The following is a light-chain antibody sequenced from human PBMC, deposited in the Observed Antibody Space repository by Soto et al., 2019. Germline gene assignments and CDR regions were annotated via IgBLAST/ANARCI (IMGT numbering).Light chain of an antibody. V-gene: IGKV3-11*01. Sequence: EIVLTQSPATLSLSPGEGATLSCRASQSVSSYLAWYQQKPGQAPRLLIYDASNRAAGTPARFSGSGSGPEFTLTISSLQSEDFAVYYRQQYNNWPTFGQGTKVDIK. CDR3: QQYNNWPT. CDR1: QSVSSY. CDR2: DAS. J-gene: IGKJ1*01.